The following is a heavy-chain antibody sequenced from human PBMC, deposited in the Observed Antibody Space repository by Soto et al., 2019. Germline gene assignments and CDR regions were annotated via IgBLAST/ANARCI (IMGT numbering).Heavy chain of an antibody. J-gene: IGHJ4*02. D-gene: IGHD2-21*01. CDR1: GFRFSSKA. V-gene: IGHV3-23*01. Sequence: EVQLLESGGGLVQPGGSLRLSCAASGFRFSSKAMSWVRQAPGKGLEWFSIISGSGSSSYYTDSLKGRFTISRDNSKNIVYLEMTYLRAEDPAVSYCPQQNGLQFDNFGASGFDYWGQGTLVSVSS. CDR3: PQQNGLQFDNFGASGFDY. CDR2: ISGSGSSS.